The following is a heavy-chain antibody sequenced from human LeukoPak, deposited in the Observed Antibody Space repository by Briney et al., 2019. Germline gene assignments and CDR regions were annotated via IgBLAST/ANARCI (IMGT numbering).Heavy chain of an antibody. D-gene: IGHD3-10*01. CDR2: IYYSGST. Sequence: PSETLSLTCTVSGGSISSYYWSWIRQPPGKGLEWIGYIYYSGSTNYNPSLKSRVTISVDTSKNQFSLKLSSVTAADTAVYYCARESMVRGVIADFDYWGQGTLVTVSS. J-gene: IGHJ4*02. CDR3: ARESMVRGVIADFDY. V-gene: IGHV4-59*12. CDR1: GGSISSYY.